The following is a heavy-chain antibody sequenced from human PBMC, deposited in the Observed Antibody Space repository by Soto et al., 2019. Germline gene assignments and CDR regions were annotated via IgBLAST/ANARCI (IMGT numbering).Heavy chain of an antibody. CDR3: AKGSRSTRPYYFDY. Sequence: GGSLRLSCAASGFMFSDYAMSWVRQAPGKGLEWFSAITGSGASTYHADSVKGRFTISRDNSKNTLYLQMSSLRAEDTAVYYCAKGSRSTRPYYFDYWGQGTLVTVSS. CDR1: GFMFSDYA. J-gene: IGHJ4*02. V-gene: IGHV3-23*01. CDR2: ITGSGAST. D-gene: IGHD2-2*01.